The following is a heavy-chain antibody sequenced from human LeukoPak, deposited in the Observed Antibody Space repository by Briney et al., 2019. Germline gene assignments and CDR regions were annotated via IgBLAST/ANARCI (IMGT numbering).Heavy chain of an antibody. J-gene: IGHJ6*03. CDR3: AGGDPFNYYMDV. D-gene: IGHD4-17*01. CDR2: LIPLFGTT. V-gene: IGHV1-69*05. CDR1: GGTFSGYA. Sequence: GASVKVSCKASGGTFSGYAISWVRQAPGQGIEWMGGLIPLFGTTNCTRRFQGRITISTDEPATTAYMELSGLTFEDTAVYYCAGGDPFNYYMDVWGRGTTVSV.